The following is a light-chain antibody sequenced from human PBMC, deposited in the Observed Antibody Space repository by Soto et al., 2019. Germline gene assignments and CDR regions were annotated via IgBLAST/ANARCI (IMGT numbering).Light chain of an antibody. V-gene: IGKV1-12*01. CDR1: QDIGNF. CDR3: QQTRAFPRT. CDR2: GAS. J-gene: IGKJ2*01. Sequence: EIQMTQSPSSVSASVGDRFTITCRASQDIGNFLAWYQQTPGKAPKLLIHGASSLYRGVASRFSGGGTGTDFTLTILSLQPEDFATYYCQQTRAFPRTFGQGTKVDI.